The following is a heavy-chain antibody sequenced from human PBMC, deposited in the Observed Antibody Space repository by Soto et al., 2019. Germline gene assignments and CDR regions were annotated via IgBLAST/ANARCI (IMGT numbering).Heavy chain of an antibody. CDR1: GFTFSSYA. CDR2: ISGSGGST. Sequence: PGGSLRLCCAASGFTFSSYAMSWVRQAPGKGLEWVSAISGSGGSTYYADSVKGRFTISRDNSKNTLYLQMNSLRAEDTAVYYCAKDPPASYDSSGYSPYWCQGTLLTV. V-gene: IGHV3-23*01. CDR3: AKDPPASYDSSGYSPY. D-gene: IGHD3-22*01. J-gene: IGHJ4*02.